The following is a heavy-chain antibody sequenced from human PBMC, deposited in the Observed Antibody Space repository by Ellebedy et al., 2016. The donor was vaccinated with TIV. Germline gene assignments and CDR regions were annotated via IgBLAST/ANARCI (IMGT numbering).Heavy chain of an antibody. V-gene: IGHV3-23*01. CDR1: GFIFNDYA. CDR2: ISSTGSRT. CDR3: AKGRGGGSDTSAPRYYFDY. D-gene: IGHD3-22*01. J-gene: IGHJ4*02. Sequence: GESLKISCVVSGFIFNDYAMSWVRQAPGKGLEWVSTISSTGSRTYYADSVEGRFIISRDNSKKTLYLQMNSLRAEDTAVYYCAKGRGGGSDTSAPRYYFDYWGLGTLVTVSS.